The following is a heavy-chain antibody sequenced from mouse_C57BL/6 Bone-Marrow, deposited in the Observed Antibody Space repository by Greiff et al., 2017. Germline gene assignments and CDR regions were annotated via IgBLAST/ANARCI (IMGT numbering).Heavy chain of an antibody. CDR2: SRNKANDYTT. CDR3: ARDGDSSGPFDY. J-gene: IGHJ2*01. Sequence: EVMLVESGGGLVQSGRSLRLSCATSGFTFSDFYMEWVRQAPGKGLEWIAASRNKANDYTTEYSASVKGRFIVSRDTSQSILYLQMNALRADDTAIYYCARDGDSSGPFDYWGQGTTLTVSS. V-gene: IGHV7-1*01. D-gene: IGHD3-2*02. CDR1: GFTFSDFY.